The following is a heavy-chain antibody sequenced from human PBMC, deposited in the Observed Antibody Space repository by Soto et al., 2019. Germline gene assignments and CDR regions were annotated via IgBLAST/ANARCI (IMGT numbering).Heavy chain of an antibody. J-gene: IGHJ5*02. CDR1: KFTFSSYA. D-gene: IGHD3-9*01. CDR2: ISAVDDST. Sequence: GGSLRLSCAASKFTFSSYAMSWVRQAPGKGLEWVSLISAVDDSTYYADSVKGRFTISRDNSKNTLYLQMNSLRVEDTAVYYCAKDNLRYFDWLSPEFDPWGLGTLVTVSS. CDR3: AKDNLRYFDWLSPEFDP. V-gene: IGHV3-23*01.